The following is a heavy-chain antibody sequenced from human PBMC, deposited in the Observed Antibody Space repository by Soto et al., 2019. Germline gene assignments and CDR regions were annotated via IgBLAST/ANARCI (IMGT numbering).Heavy chain of an antibody. CDR2: IWYDGSNE. Sequence: GGSLRLSCAASGFTFGNHGMLWLRQAPGKGLEWVAAIWYDGSNEYYIDSVKGRFTISRDNSKNMLHLRMNSLRAEDTAVYYCARDRGYGDYEGMDVWGQGTTVTVSS. V-gene: IGHV3-33*07. CDR3: ARDRGYGDYEGMDV. J-gene: IGHJ6*02. D-gene: IGHD4-17*01. CDR1: GFTFGNHG.